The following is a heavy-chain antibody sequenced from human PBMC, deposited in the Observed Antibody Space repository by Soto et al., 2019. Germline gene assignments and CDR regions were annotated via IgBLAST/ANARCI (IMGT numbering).Heavy chain of an antibody. CDR3: ARDSTYYDILTGYDGYYYGMDV. CDR1: GYTFTSYG. V-gene: IGHV1-18*01. D-gene: IGHD3-9*01. CDR2: ISAYNGNT. Sequence: ASVKVSCKASGYTFTSYGISWVRQAPGQGLEWMGWISAYNGNTNYAQKLQGRVTMTTDTSTSTAYMELRSLRSDDTAVYYCARDSTYYDILTGYDGYYYGMDVWGQGTAVTVSS. J-gene: IGHJ6*02.